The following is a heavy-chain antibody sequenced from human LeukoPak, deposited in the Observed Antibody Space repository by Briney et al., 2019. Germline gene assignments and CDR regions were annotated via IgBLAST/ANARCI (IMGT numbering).Heavy chain of an antibody. D-gene: IGHD5-18*01. J-gene: IGHJ4*02. Sequence: ASVKVSCKASGGTFSSYAISWVRQAPGQGLEWMGGIIPILGTANYAQKFQGRVTITADESTSTAYMELSSLRSEDTAVYYCARDGSYGSFDYWGQGTLVTVSS. V-gene: IGHV1-69*13. CDR3: ARDGSYGSFDY. CDR1: GGTFSSYA. CDR2: IIPILGTA.